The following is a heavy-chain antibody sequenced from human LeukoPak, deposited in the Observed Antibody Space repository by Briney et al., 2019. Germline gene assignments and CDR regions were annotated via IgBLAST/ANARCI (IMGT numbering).Heavy chain of an antibody. CDR3: ATYCSSSTCGAFDY. D-gene: IGHD2-2*01. V-gene: IGHV3-23*01. CDR1: GFTVYNNF. Sequence: GGSLRLSCEASGFTVYNNFVSWIRQAPGKGLEWVSGISGSGGSTYYADSVKGRFTISRDSSKNTLYLQLNSLRAEDTAVYYCATYCSSSTCGAFDYWGQGTLVTVSS. J-gene: IGHJ4*02. CDR2: ISGSGGST.